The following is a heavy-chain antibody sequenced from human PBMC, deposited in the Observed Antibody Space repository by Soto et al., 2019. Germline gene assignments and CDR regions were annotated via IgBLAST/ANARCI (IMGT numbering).Heavy chain of an antibody. CDR2: LSWDGRHT. CDR1: GFIFDDYS. J-gene: IGHJ6*02. Sequence: EVQLVESGGVVVQPGGSLRLSCAASGFIFDDYSMYWVRQAPGKGLEWVSLLSWDGRHTYYADSVKGRFIISRDNSRNSLYLQMTSLTTAATALYYCAKARRSIFGGMDVWGQGTTVTVSS. CDR3: AKARRSIFGGMDV. V-gene: IGHV3-43*01. D-gene: IGHD3-3*01.